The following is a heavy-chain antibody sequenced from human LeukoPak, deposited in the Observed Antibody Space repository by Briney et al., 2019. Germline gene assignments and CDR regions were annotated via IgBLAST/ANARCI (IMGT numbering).Heavy chain of an antibody. V-gene: IGHV3-30*02. CDR3: ATIGARVAVAGTRAFDY. CDR2: IRYDGSNK. J-gene: IGHJ4*02. CDR1: GFTLSSYG. Sequence: GGSLRLSCAASGFTLSSYGMNWVRQAPGKGLEWVAFIRYDGSNKYYADSVKGRFTISRDNSKNTLYLQMNSLRAEDTAVYYCATIGARVAVAGTRAFDYWGQGTLVTVSS. D-gene: IGHD6-19*01.